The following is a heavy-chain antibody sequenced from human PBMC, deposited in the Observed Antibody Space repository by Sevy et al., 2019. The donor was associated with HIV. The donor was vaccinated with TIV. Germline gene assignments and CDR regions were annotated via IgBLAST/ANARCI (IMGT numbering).Heavy chain of an antibody. V-gene: IGHV1-18*01. CDR3: ARGPTAIVRCRFVHYGLDV. Sequence: ASVKVSCKTSGYTFTTYGLSWVRQAPGQGLDWMGWISVYNGNTHYAQEYQGRVTMTTDTSTSTADVELRSLRSDDTAVYYCARGPTAIVRCRFVHYGLDVWGQGTTVTVSS. D-gene: IGHD1-26*01. CDR1: GYTFTTYG. CDR2: ISVYNGNT. J-gene: IGHJ6*02.